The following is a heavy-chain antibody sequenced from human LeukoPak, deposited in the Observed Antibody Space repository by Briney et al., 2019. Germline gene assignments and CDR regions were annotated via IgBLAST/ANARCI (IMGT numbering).Heavy chain of an antibody. V-gene: IGHV3-7*01. CDR1: GFTFSNYW. J-gene: IGHJ4*02. CDR2: IKEDGSEK. Sequence: GGSLRLSCAASGFTFSNYWMNWVRQAPGKGLEWVANIKEDGSEKYYVDSVKGRFTISRDNAKNSLFLQMNSLRAEDTAVYYCARDLGDYWGQGNLVTVSS. D-gene: IGHD7-27*01. CDR3: ARDLGDY.